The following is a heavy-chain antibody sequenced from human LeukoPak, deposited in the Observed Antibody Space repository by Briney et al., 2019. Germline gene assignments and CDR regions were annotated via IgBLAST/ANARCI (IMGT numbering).Heavy chain of an antibody. CDR1: GYTFTSYG. CDR2: INPNSGGT. V-gene: IGHV1-2*02. Sequence: ASVKVSCKASGYTFTSYGISWVRQAPGQGLEWMGWINPNSGGTNYAQKFQGRVTMTRDTSISTAYMELSRLRSDDTAVYYCARCGKVGATTRYFDYWGQGTLVTVSS. D-gene: IGHD1-26*01. CDR3: ARCGKVGATTRYFDY. J-gene: IGHJ4*02.